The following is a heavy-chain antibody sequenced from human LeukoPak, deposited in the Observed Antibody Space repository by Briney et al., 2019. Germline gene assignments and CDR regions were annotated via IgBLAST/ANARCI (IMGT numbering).Heavy chain of an antibody. CDR1: GGSISSGGYY. CDR2: IYHSGST. J-gene: IGHJ4*02. Sequence: SETLSLTCTVSGGSISSGGYYWSWIRQPPGKGLEWIGYIYHSGSTYYNPSLKSRVTISVDRSKNQFSLKPSSVTAADTAVYYCARDLEGDGYNLGYWGQGTLVTVSS. CDR3: ARDLEGDGYNLGY. D-gene: IGHD5-24*01. V-gene: IGHV4-30-2*01.